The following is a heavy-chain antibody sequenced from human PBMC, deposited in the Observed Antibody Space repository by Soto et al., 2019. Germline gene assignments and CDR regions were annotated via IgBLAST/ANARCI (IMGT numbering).Heavy chain of an antibody. J-gene: IGHJ4*02. Sequence: XSVKVSLKASGSTFTRYGISLVRQAPGQGLEWMGWISAYNGNTNYAQKLQGRVTMTTDTSTSTAYMQLRSLRSDDTAVYFWERGWDFDFWGQGPLVTVTS. V-gene: IGHV1-18*01. CDR1: GSTFTRYG. D-gene: IGHD1-26*01. CDR2: ISAYNGNT. CDR3: ERGWDFDF.